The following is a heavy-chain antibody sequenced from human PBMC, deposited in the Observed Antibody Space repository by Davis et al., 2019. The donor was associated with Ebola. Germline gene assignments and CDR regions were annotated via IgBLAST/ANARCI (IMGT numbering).Heavy chain of an antibody. J-gene: IGHJ5*02. D-gene: IGHD3-22*01. CDR3: ARDYYYDSSGYYGDWFDP. Sequence: SVKVSCKASGGTFSSYAISWVRQAPGQGPDWMGRTIPILGIANYAQKFQGRVTITADKSTSTAYMELSSLRSEDTAVYYCARDYYYDSSGYYGDWFDPWGQGTLVTVSS. CDR1: GGTFSSYA. V-gene: IGHV1-69*04. CDR2: TIPILGIA.